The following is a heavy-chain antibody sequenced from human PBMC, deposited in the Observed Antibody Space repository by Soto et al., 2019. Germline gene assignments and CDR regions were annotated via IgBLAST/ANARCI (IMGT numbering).Heavy chain of an antibody. J-gene: IGHJ6*02. Sequence: QVQLVESGGGVVQPGRSLRLSCAASGFTFSSYGMHWVRQAPGKGLEWVAVIWYDGSNKYYADSVKGRFTISRDNSKNTLYRQMNSRRAEDTAVYYCARGGSSGWYLLYYYYYYGMDVWGQGTTVTVSS. CDR2: IWYDGSNK. CDR1: GFTFSSYG. V-gene: IGHV3-33*01. CDR3: ARGGSSGWYLLYYYYYYGMDV. D-gene: IGHD6-19*01.